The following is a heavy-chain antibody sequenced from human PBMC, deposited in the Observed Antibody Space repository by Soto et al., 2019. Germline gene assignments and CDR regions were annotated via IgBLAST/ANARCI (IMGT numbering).Heavy chain of an antibody. CDR3: ARTFVDGMAGFGP. Sequence: EVQLVESGGGLVQPGGSLRLAGAASGFTLGTYWMHWVRQGPGKGLVWVSRISYVGTYTNYADSVKGRFTISRDSARNTLFLQMNYLTGEDTAVYYCARTFVDGMAGFGPWGPGTLVTVSS. V-gene: IGHV3-74*01. CDR1: GFTLGTYW. D-gene: IGHD2-15*01. J-gene: IGHJ5*02. CDR2: ISYVGTYT.